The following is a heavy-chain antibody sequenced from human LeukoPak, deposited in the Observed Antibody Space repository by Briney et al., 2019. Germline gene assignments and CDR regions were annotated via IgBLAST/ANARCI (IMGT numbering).Heavy chain of an antibody. V-gene: IGHV3-30*18. CDR3: AKDVDYSDFVDY. CDR1: GFTFSSYG. J-gene: IGHJ4*02. D-gene: IGHD4-11*01. CDR2: ISYDGSNK. Sequence: GRSLRLSCAASGFTFSSYGMHWVRQAPGKGLEWVAVISYDGSNKYYADSVKGRFTISRDNSKNTLYLQMNSLRAEDTAVYYCAKDVDYSDFVDYWGQGTLVTVSS.